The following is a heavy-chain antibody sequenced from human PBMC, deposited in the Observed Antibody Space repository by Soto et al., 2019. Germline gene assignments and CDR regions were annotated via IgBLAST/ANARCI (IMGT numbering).Heavy chain of an antibody. CDR1: GITFGSRA. CDR3: ARGGYNFDY. J-gene: IGHJ4*02. V-gene: IGHV3-23*01. D-gene: IGHD5-18*01. Sequence: LRLSCVASGITFGSRAMSWVRQAPGEGLEWVSTITDSGGDAKYADSVRGRFAISRDNSKKTLYLQMSSLTAEDSAICYCARGGYNFDYWGQGTLVTVSS. CDR2: ITDSGGDA.